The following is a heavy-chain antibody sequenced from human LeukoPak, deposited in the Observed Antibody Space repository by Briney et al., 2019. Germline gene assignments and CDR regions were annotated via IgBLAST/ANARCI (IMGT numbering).Heavy chain of an antibody. CDR2: ISSSSSTI. Sequence: GGSLRLSCAASGFTFSNAWMSWVRQAPGKGLEWVSYISSSSSTIYYADSVKGRFTISRDNAKNSLYLQMNSLRDEDTAVYYCARVTVTTNDYWGQGTLVTVSS. J-gene: IGHJ4*02. CDR1: GFTFSNAW. CDR3: ARVTVTTNDY. V-gene: IGHV3-48*02. D-gene: IGHD4-17*01.